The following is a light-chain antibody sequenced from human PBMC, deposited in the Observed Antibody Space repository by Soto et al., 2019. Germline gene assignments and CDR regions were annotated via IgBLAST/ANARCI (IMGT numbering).Light chain of an antibody. Sequence: EIVMTQSPATLSVSPGERATLSCRASQSVSSNLAWYQQKPGQAPRLLIYGASTRATGIPARFSGSGSGTVFTLTISSLQSEDFAVYYCQQYNNWLSTFGGGTKVEIK. CDR3: QQYNNWLST. J-gene: IGKJ4*01. CDR1: QSVSSN. CDR2: GAS. V-gene: IGKV3-15*01.